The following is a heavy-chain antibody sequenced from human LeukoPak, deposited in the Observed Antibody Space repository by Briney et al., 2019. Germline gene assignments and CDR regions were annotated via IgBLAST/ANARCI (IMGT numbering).Heavy chain of an antibody. CDR3: VRDLGGRSGH. CDR1: GFTFSNYV. J-gene: IGHJ4*02. Sequence: PGGSLRLSCAASGFTFSNYVMSWVRQAPGKGLEWVSGISGSGDSTYYADSVKGRFTISRDNSKNTLYLQMNSLRAEDTAVYYCVRDLGGRSGHWGQGTLVTVSS. V-gene: IGHV3-23*01. CDR2: ISGSGDST. D-gene: IGHD1-26*01.